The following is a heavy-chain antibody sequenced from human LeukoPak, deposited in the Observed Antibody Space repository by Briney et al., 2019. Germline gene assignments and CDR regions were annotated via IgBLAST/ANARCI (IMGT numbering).Heavy chain of an antibody. CDR2: INPNSGGT. D-gene: IGHD2-2*01. V-gene: IGHV1-2*04. Sequence: ASVKVSCKASGYTFTGYYMHWVRQAPGQGLEWMGWINPNSGGTNYAQKFQGWVTMTRDTSISTAYMELSRLRSDDTAVYYCARATEDIVVVPAARRVWFDPWGREPWSPSPQ. CDR1: GYTFTGYY. CDR3: ARATEDIVVVPAARRVWFDP. J-gene: IGHJ5*02.